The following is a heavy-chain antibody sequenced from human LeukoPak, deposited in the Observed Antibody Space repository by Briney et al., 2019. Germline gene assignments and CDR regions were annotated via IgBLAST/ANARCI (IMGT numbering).Heavy chain of an antibody. J-gene: IGHJ4*02. CDR2: ISGSGGNT. CDR3: TLTPSRYCSSTSCDQVY. D-gene: IGHD2-2*01. CDR1: GFTFSSYA. V-gene: IGHV3-23*01. Sequence: GGSLRLSCAASGFTFSSYAMSWVRQAPGKGLEWVSAISGSGGNTYYADSVKGRFTISRDNSKNTLYLQMNSLRAEDTAVYYCTLTPSRYCSSTSCDQVYWGQGTLVTVSS.